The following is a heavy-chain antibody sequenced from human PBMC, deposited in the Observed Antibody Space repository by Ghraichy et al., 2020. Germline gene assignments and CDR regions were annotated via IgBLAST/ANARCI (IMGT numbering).Heavy chain of an antibody. Sequence: GESLNISCAASGFTFSDAWMSWVRQAPGMGLEWVGRIKSKTDGGTTDYAEPVKGRFTISRDDSKNTLYLQLNSLKTEDTAVYYCITAPLPWGQGTLVTVSS. CDR3: ITAPLP. J-gene: IGHJ5*02. CDR2: IKSKTDGGTT. V-gene: IGHV3-15*01. CDR1: GFTFSDAW.